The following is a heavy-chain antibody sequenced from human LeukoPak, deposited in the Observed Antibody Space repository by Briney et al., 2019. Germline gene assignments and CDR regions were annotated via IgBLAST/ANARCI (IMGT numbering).Heavy chain of an antibody. CDR3: AKDIDYGSRSYYGAFDY. V-gene: IGHV3-9*01. CDR2: VSWTGDKV. J-gene: IGHJ4*02. CDR1: GFGFDDYA. D-gene: IGHD1-26*01. Sequence: HPGGSLRLSCAASGFGFDDYAMHWIRQPPGKGLEWVSRVSWTGDKVDYADSVKGRFTISRDNAKNSLYLRMHSLRAEDTALYYCAKDIDYGSRSYYGAFDYWGQGVLVTVSS.